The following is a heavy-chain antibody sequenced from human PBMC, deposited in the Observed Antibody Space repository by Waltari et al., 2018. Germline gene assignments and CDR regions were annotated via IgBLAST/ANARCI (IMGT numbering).Heavy chain of an antibody. CDR1: GGSISSPY. Sequence: QVQLQESGPGLVKPSETLSLTCPVSGGSISSPYWSWIRQPPGKGLEWIGYIYYSGSTNYNPSLKSRVTISVDTSKNQFSLKLSSVTAADTAVYYCARGRDGYNFDYWGQGTLVTVSS. CDR3: ARGRDGYNFDY. CDR2: IYYSGST. D-gene: IGHD5-12*01. J-gene: IGHJ4*02. V-gene: IGHV4-59*11.